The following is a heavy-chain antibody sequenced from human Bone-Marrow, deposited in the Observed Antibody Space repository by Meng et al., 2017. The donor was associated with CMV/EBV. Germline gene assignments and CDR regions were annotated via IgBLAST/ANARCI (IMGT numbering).Heavy chain of an antibody. D-gene: IGHD2-21*02. CDR2: IYTSGST. CDR3: ARGDLAPLDETYYFDY. V-gene: IGHV4-4*07. Sequence: QVSRQGSGAGLVKPSETLSLTCTVSGGSIISYYWSWIRQPAGKGLEWIGRIYTSGSTNYNPSLKSRVTMSVDTSKNQFSLKLSSVTAADTAVYYCARGDLAPLDETYYFDYWGQGTLVTVSS. CDR1: GGSIISYY. J-gene: IGHJ4*02.